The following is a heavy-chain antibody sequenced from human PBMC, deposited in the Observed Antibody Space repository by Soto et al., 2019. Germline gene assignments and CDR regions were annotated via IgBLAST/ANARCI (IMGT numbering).Heavy chain of an antibody. V-gene: IGHV1-3*01. CDR3: ARPHFSSSYYFDY. CDR2: INAGNGNT. CDR1: GYTFTCYA. D-gene: IGHD6-13*01. Sequence: GASVKVSCKASGYTFTCYAMHWVRQAPGQRLEWMGWINAGNGNTKYSQKFQGRVTITRDTSASTAYMELSSLRSEDTAVYYCARPHFSSSYYFDYWGQGTLVTVSS. J-gene: IGHJ4*02.